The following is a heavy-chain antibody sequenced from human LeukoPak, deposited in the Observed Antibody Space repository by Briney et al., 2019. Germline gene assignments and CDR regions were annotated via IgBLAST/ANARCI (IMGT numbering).Heavy chain of an antibody. CDR1: GGSISSYY. D-gene: IGHD4-17*01. CDR2: IYYSGST. CDR3: ARGGDYGADNWFGP. J-gene: IGHJ5*02. V-gene: IGHV4-59*01. Sequence: SETLSLTCTVSGGSISSYYWSWIRQPPGKGLEWIGYIYYSGSTNYNPSLKSRVTISVDTSKNQFSLKLSSVTAADTAVYYCARGGDYGADNWFGPWGQGTLVTVSS.